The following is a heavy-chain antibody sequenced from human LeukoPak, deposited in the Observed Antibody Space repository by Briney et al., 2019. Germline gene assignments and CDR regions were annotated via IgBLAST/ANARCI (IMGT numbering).Heavy chain of an antibody. CDR2: IKQDGSAK. D-gene: IGHD4-17*01. V-gene: IGHV3-7*03. Sequence: GGSLRLSCAGSGFSFSRSWMSWIRQAPGKGLEWVANIKQDGSAKYYSAPVKGRFTISRDNSKNSLYLQMDSLRVEDTAVYYCAREGHYGNEGFDVWGQVTLVRVAS. CDR1: GFSFSRSW. J-gene: IGHJ3*01. CDR3: AREGHYGNEGFDV.